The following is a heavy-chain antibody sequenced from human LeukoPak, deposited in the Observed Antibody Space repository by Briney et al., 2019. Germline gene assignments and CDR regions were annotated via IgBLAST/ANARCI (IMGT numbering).Heavy chain of an antibody. D-gene: IGHD1-1*01. J-gene: IGHJ5*02. Sequence: SETLSLTCTVSGGSIISGYKYWGWIRQAPGTGLEWIGYIYYSGSTYYNPSLKSRVTISVDTSKNQFSLKLSSVTAADTAVYYCARPTTWGQGTLVTVSS. V-gene: IGHV4-30-4*08. CDR1: GGSIISGYKY. CDR3: ARPTT. CDR2: IYYSGST.